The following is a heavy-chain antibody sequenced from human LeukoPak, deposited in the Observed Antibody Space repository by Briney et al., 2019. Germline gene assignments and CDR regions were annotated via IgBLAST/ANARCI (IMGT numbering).Heavy chain of an antibody. J-gene: IGHJ4*02. D-gene: IGHD3-10*01. CDR3: ARAMVRGVISSARDY. Sequence: GESLKISCQGSGYSFNSFWIGWVRQMPGKGLEWMGIIYPGDSDTRYSPSFQGQVTISADESISTAYLQWSSLKASDTAMYYCARAMVRGVISSARDYWGQGTLVTVSS. V-gene: IGHV5-51*01. CDR2: IYPGDSDT. CDR1: GYSFNSFW.